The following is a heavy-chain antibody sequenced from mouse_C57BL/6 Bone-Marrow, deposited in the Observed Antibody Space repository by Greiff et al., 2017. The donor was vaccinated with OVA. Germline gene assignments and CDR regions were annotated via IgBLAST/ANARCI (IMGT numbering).Heavy chain of an antibody. V-gene: IGHV1-4*01. CDR1: GYTFTSYT. D-gene: IGHD1-1*01. Sequence: VQLQQSGAELARPGASVKMSCKASGYTFTSYTMHWVKQRPGQGLEWIGYINPSSGYTKYNQKFKDKATLTADKSSSTAYMQLSSLTSVDSAVYYCAADYGSSSYFDYWGQGTTLTVSS. CDR2: INPSSGYT. CDR3: AADYGSSSYFDY. J-gene: IGHJ2*01.